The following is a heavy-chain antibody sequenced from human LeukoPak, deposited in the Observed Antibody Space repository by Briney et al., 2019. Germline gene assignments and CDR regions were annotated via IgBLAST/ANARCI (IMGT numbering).Heavy chain of an antibody. V-gene: IGHV1-24*01. J-gene: IGHJ6*02. CDR3: ARVPQNDILTGYLDYYYYGMDV. CDR1: GYTLTELS. CDR2: FDPEDGET. Sequence: GASVKVSCKVSGYTLTELSMHWVRQAPGKGLEWMGGFDPEDGETIYAQKFQGRVTMTEDTSTSTAYMELRSLRSDDTAVYYCARVPQNDILTGYLDYYYYGMDVWGQGTTVTVSS. D-gene: IGHD3-9*01.